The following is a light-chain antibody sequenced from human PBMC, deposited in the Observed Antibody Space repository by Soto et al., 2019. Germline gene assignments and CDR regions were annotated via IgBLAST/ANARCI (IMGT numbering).Light chain of an antibody. CDR2: DAS. CDR1: QSVSSSY. V-gene: IGKV3-11*01. J-gene: IGKJ5*01. CDR3: QQRSNWPLT. Sequence: EIVFTQSPGTLSLSPGERATLSCRASQSVSSSYLAWYQQKPGQAPRLLIYDASNRATGIPARFSGSGSGTDFTLTISSLEPEDFAVYYCQQRSNWPLTFGQGTRREIK.